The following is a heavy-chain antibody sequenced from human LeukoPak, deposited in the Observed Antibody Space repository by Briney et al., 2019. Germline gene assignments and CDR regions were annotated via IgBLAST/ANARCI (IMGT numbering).Heavy chain of an antibody. J-gene: IGHJ6*02. Sequence: GSSVKVSCKASGGTFSSYASSWVRQAPGQGLEWMGGIIPIFGTANYAQKFQGRVTITADESTSTAYMELSSLRSEDKAVYYCASSLGPYYYYGMDVWGQGTTVTVSS. CDR1: GGTFSSYA. CDR2: IIPIFGTA. V-gene: IGHV1-69*13. CDR3: ASSLGPYYYYGMDV.